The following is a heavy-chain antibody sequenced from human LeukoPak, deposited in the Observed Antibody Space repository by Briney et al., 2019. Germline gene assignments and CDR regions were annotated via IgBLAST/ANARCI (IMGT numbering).Heavy chain of an antibody. D-gene: IGHD3-22*01. J-gene: IGHJ4*02. CDR2: MWYDGSNK. V-gene: IGHV3-33*01. CDR1: GSTFSSYG. Sequence: PGGSLRLSCAASGSTFSSYGMHWVRQAPGKGLEWVAVMWYDGSNKYYADSVKGRFTISRDNSKNTLYLQMNSLRAEDTAVYYCARDLRDSSGLDYWGQGTLVTVSS. CDR3: ARDLRDSSGLDY.